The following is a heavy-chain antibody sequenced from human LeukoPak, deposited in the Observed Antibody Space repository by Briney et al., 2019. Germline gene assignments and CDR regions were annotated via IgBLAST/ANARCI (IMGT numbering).Heavy chain of an antibody. D-gene: IGHD6-13*01. CDR3: AKDRDAVSSSWEAFDY. V-gene: IGHV3-30*18. CDR2: ISYDGSNK. CDR1: GFTFSSYG. J-gene: IGHJ4*02. Sequence: GRSLRLSCAASGFTFSSYGMHWVRQAPGKGLEWVAVISYDGSNKYYADSAKGRFTISRDNSKNTLYLQMNSLRAEDTAVYYCAKDRDAVSSSWEAFDYWGQGTLVTVSS.